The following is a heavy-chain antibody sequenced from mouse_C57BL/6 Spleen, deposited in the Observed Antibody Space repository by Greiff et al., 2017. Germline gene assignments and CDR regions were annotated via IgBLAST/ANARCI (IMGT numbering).Heavy chain of an antibody. D-gene: IGHD2-12*01. CDR3: ARISYYKEYYAMDY. Sequence: QVQLQQPGAELVMPGASVKLSCKASGYTFTSYWMHWVKQRPGQGLEWIGEIDPSDSYTNYNQKFKGKSTLTVDKSSSTAYMQISSLTSEDSAVYYCARISYYKEYYAMDYWGQGTTVTVSS. CDR2: IDPSDSYT. CDR1: GYTFTSYW. J-gene: IGHJ4*01. V-gene: IGHV1-69*01.